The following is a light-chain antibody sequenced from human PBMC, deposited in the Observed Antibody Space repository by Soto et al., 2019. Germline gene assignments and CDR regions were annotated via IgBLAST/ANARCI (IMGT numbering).Light chain of an antibody. Sequence: EIVLTQSPGTLSLSPGERATLSCRASQSISSRYLAWYQQKAGQAPRLLIYAASIRAAGIPDRFSGSGAGTDVTITISSREQDDFALYYYQQYGSSPPYTFGQGTKLEIK. CDR3: QQYGSSPPYT. CDR1: QSISSRY. V-gene: IGKV3-20*01. CDR2: AAS. J-gene: IGKJ2*01.